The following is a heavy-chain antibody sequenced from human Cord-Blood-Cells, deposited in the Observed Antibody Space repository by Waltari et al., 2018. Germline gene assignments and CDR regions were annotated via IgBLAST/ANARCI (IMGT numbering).Heavy chain of an antibody. CDR2: INPNSGGT. J-gene: IGHJ4*02. D-gene: IGHD1-26*01. V-gene: IGHV1-2*02. Sequence: QVQLVQSGAEVKKTGASVKASCTASGYTFTGSYMHWVRQAPGQGLEWMGWINPNSGGTNYAQKFQGRVTMTRDTSISTAYMELSRLRSDDTAVYYCARDGGSGSYGTDYWGQGTLVTVSS. CDR1: GYTFTGSY. CDR3: ARDGGSGSYGTDY.